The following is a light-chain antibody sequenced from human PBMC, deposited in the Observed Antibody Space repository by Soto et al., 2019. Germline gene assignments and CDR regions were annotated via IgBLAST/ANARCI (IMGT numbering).Light chain of an antibody. CDR1: HSVSSSY. V-gene: IGKV3-20*01. Sequence: EIVLTQSPGTLSLSPGERATLSCRASHSVSSSYLAWYQQKPGQAPRLLIYGASSRATGIPDRFSGSGSGTDFTLTISRLEPEDFAVYYCQQYGGSPPYTFGQGTKLGIK. J-gene: IGKJ2*01. CDR3: QQYGGSPPYT. CDR2: GAS.